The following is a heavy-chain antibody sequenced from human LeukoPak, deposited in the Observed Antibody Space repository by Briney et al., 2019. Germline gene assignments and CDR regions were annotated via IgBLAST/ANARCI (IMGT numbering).Heavy chain of an antibody. CDR2: ISYDGSNK. CDR1: GFTFSSYA. CDR3: AREPHSSCFDC. Sequence: GGSLRLSCAASGFTFSSYAMHWVRQAPGKGLEWVAVISYDGSNKYYADSVKGRFTISRDNSKNTLYLQMNSLRAEDTAVYYCAREPHSSCFDCWGQGTLVTVSS. J-gene: IGHJ4*02. V-gene: IGHV3-30*04. D-gene: IGHD6-6*01.